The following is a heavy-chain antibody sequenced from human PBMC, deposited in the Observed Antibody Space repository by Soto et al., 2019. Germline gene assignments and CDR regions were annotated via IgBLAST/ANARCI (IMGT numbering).Heavy chain of an antibody. Sequence: ASVKVSCKASGGTFSSYAISWVRQAPGQGLEWMGGIIPIFGTANYAQKFQGRVTITADESTSTAYMELSSLRSEDTAVYYCARDFIVHGYCSGGSCYFGMDVWGQGTTVTVSS. CDR3: ARDFIVHGYCSGGSCYFGMDV. CDR1: GGTFSSYA. V-gene: IGHV1-69*13. D-gene: IGHD2-15*01. CDR2: IIPIFGTA. J-gene: IGHJ6*02.